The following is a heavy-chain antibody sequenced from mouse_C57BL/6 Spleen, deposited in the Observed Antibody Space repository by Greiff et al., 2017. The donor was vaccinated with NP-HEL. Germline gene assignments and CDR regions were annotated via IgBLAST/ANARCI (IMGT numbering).Heavy chain of an antibody. V-gene: IGHV5-9-1*02. CDR2: ISSGGDYI. Sequence: EVQLQESGEGLVKPGGSLKLSCAASGFTFSSYAMSWVRQTPEKRLEWVAYISSGGDYIYYAVPVKGRFTIPGDKARNTLYLRMSSLKSEDTATYYCTRDNYGSSYGYAMDYWGQGTSVTVSS. CDR3: TRDNYGSSYGYAMDY. D-gene: IGHD1-1*01. J-gene: IGHJ4*01. CDR1: GFTFSSYA.